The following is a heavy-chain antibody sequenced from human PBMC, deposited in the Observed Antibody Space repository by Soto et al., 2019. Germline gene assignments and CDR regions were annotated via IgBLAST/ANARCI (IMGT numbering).Heavy chain of an antibody. CDR3: ARDFIAALYYYYGMDV. CDR1: GFTFSSYE. D-gene: IGHD6-13*01. CDR2: ISSSGSTI. V-gene: IGHV3-48*03. J-gene: IGHJ6*02. Sequence: EVQLVESGGGLVQPGGSLRLSCAASGFTFSSYEMNWVRQAPGKGLEWVSYISSSGSTIYYADSVKGRFTISRDNAKNSLYLQMNSLRAEDTAVYYCARDFIAALYYYYGMDVWGQGTTVTVSS.